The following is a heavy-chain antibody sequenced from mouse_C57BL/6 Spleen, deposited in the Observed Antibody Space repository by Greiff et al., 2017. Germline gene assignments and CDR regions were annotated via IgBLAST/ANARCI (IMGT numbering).Heavy chain of an antibody. CDR1: GYTFTSYW. J-gene: IGHJ3*01. Sequence: QVQLQQPGAELVKPGASVKVSCKASGYTFTSYWMHWVKQRPGQGLEWIGRIHPSDSDTNYNQKFKGKATVTVDKSSSTAYMQLSSLTSEDSAFYYCAIDVYYDFYVADWGQWTLVTVAA. CDR3: AIDVYYDFYVAD. CDR2: IHPSDSDT. V-gene: IGHV1-74*01. D-gene: IGHD2-4*01.